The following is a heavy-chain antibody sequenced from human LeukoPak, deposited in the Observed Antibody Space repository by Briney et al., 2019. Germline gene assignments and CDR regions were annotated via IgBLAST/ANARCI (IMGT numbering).Heavy chain of an antibody. J-gene: IGHJ4*02. CDR2: MNPTNTNT. CDR3: ARLGLYDVGD. V-gene: IGHV1-8*01. Sequence: ASVRVSCKASGYTFTNFDINWVRQTAGRGLEWMGWMNPTNTNTGYAQRFRGRVTLTSDTSINTAYIELSSLTSDDTAVYYCARLGLYDVGDWGQGTLVTVSS. D-gene: IGHD5/OR15-5a*01. CDR1: GYTFTNFD.